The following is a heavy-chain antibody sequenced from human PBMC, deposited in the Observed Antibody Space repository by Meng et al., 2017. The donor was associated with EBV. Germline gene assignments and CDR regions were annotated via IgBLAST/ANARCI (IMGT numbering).Heavy chain of an antibody. V-gene: IGHV1-69*06. J-gene: IGHJ4*02. CDR2: IIPIFGTA. D-gene: IGHD6-13*01. CDR1: RGTYSSYA. Sequence: VQLVESGVEVKEPGSSVKVSCKASRGTYSSYAISWVRQAPGQGLEWMGGIIPIFGTANYAQKFQGRVTITADKSTSTAYMELSSLRSEDTAVYYCARAEIAAAGRLDYWGQGTLVTVSS. CDR3: ARAEIAAAGRLDY.